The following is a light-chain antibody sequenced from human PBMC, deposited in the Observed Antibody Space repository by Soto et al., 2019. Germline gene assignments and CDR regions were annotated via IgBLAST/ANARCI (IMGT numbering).Light chain of an antibody. V-gene: IGKV3-20*01. Sequence: DIVLTQSPGTLSLSPGERATLSCRASQSVSTTYLAWYHQKPGQAPRLLMYDASSRATGIPDRFSGSGSETDVTLTISSMEPEDFSVYYCHQYYGSLWWTFGQGTKVEIK. CDR2: DAS. CDR3: HQYYGSLWWT. CDR1: QSVSTTY. J-gene: IGKJ1*01.